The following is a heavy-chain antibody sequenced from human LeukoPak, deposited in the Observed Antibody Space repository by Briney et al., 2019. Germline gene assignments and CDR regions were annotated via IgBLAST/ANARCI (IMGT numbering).Heavy chain of an antibody. CDR2: INPNSGGT. CDR1: GYTFTGYY. CDR3: ARARDTAVVLGY. Sequence: ASVKVSCKASGYTFTGYYMHWVRQAPGQGLEWMGWINPNSGGTNYAQKFQGRVTMTRDTSISTAYMELSRLRSDDTAVYYCARARDTAVVLGYWGQGTLVTVSS. V-gene: IGHV1-2*02. D-gene: IGHD5-18*01. J-gene: IGHJ4*02.